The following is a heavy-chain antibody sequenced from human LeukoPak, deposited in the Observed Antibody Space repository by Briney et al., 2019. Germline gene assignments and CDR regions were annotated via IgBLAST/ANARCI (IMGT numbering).Heavy chain of an antibody. CDR2: IISIFGTA. CDR3: ARHFPPAVTTPTPPYYYYGMDV. Sequence: SVKVSCKASGGTFSSYAISWVRQAPGQGLEWMGGIISIFGTANYAQKFQGRVTITADESASTAYMELSSLRSEDTAVYYCARHFPPAVTTPTPPYYYYGMDVWGQGTTVTVSS. CDR1: GGTFSSYA. J-gene: IGHJ6*02. D-gene: IGHD4-11*01. V-gene: IGHV1-69*13.